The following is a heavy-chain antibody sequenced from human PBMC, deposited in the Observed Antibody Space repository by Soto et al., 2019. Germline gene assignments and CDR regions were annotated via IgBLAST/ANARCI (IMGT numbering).Heavy chain of an antibody. D-gene: IGHD6-13*01. V-gene: IGHV3-21*01. CDR3: ARVGASSSWLYRFDY. CDR2: ISSSSSYI. J-gene: IGHJ4*02. CDR1: GSTFSSYS. Sequence: GGSLRLSCAASGSTFSSYSMNWVRQAPGKGLEWVSSISSSSSYIYYADSVKGRFTISRDNAKNSLYLQMNSLRAEDTAVYYCARVGASSSWLYRFDYWGQGTLVTVSS.